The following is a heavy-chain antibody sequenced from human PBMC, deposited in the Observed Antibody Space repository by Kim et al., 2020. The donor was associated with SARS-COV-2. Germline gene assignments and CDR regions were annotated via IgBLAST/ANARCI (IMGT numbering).Heavy chain of an antibody. J-gene: IGHJ2*01. V-gene: IGHV3-64D*09. D-gene: IGHD6-6*01. Sequence: VGSLRLSCSASGFTFSSYAMHWVRQAPGKGLEYVSAIRSHGAGTYYADSVRGRFTISRDNYKNTVYLQMSGLRPEDTAVYYCVKDREYTSSLGRRYFDLWGPGTLVTVSS. CDR2: IRSHGAGT. CDR1: GFTFSSYA. CDR3: VKDREYTSSLGRRYFDL.